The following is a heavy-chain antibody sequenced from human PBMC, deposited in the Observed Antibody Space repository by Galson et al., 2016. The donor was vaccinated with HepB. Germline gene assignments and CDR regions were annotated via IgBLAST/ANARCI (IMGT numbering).Heavy chain of an antibody. V-gene: IGHV1-3*01. CDR1: GYTFTSNA. CDR2: VNGGDDNT. J-gene: IGHJ4*02. D-gene: IGHD6-19*01. Sequence: SVKVSCKASGYTFTSNAIHWVRQAPGQRLEWLGWVNGGDDNTKYSQSFQGRVTLTRDTSANTVYMELRALRPEDTATYFCARGNSDGWYHDYWGQGTLVIVSS. CDR3: ARGNSDGWYHDY.